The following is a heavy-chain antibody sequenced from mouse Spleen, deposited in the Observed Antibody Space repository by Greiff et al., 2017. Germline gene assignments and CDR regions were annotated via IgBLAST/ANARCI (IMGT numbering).Heavy chain of an antibody. CDR1: GFTFSDYG. J-gene: IGHJ2*01. D-gene: IGHD2-2*01. CDR2: ISSGSSTI. CDR3: ARDGYEDFDY. V-gene: IGHV5-17*01. Sequence: DVKLVESGGGLVKPGGSLKLSCAASGFTFSDYGMHWVRQAPEKGLEWVAYISSGSSTIYYADTVKGRSTISRDNAKNTLFLQMTSLRSEDTAMYYCARDGYEDFDYWGQGTTLTVSS.